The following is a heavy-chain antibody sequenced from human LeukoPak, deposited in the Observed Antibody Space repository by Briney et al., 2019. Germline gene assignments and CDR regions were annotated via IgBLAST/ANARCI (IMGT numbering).Heavy chain of an antibody. CDR2: TRSKAYGGTT. D-gene: IGHD6-19*01. V-gene: IGHV3-49*01. CDR3: ASGSGWYSPDY. CDR1: GFAFGDYA. Sequence: PGGSLRLSCTASGFAFGDYAMSWFRQAPGKGLEWVSFTRSKAYGGTTEYAASVKGRFTISRDGSKNIAYLQMNSLKTEDTAVYYCASGSGWYSPDYWGQGTLVTVSS. J-gene: IGHJ4*02.